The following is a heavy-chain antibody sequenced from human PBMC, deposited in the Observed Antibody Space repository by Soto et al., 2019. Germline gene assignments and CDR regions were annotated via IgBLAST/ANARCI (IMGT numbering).Heavy chain of an antibody. CDR3: ARDDFCSSTSCYNWFDP. CDR1: GFTFSSYG. V-gene: IGHV3-33*01. CDR2: IWYDGSNK. J-gene: IGHJ5*02. D-gene: IGHD2-2*01. Sequence: QVQLVESGGGVVQPGRSLRLSCAASGFTFSSYGMHWVRQAPGKGLEWVAVIWYDGSNKYYADSVKGRFTISRDNSKNTLYLQMNSLRAEDTAVYYCARDDFCSSTSCYNWFDPWGQGTLVTVSS.